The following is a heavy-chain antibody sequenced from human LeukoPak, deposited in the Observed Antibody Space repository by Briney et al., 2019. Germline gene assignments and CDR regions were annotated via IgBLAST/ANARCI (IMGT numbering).Heavy chain of an antibody. D-gene: IGHD5-12*01. V-gene: IGHV3-11*01. Sequence: PGGSLRLSCAASGFTFSDYYMSWIRQAPGKGLEWVSYISSSGSTIYYADSVKGRFTISRDNAKNSLYLQMNSLRAEDTAVYYCAAAGVATSGGHYYYGMDVWGQGTTVTVSS. CDR2: ISSSGSTI. CDR1: GFTFSDYY. J-gene: IGHJ6*02. CDR3: AAAGVATSGGHYYYGMDV.